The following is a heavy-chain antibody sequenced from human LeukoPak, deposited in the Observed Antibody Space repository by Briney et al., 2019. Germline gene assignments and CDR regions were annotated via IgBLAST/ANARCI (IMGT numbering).Heavy chain of an antibody. V-gene: IGHV3-11*01. CDR1: RFTFSNYY. D-gene: IGHD3-22*01. CDR2: IINSGTTI. J-gene: IGHJ3*02. CDR3: ARAFQAGIPHSYYDSLDI. Sequence: GGLRLSCAASRFTFSNYYMTWIREGPGGGLGRVSYIINSGTTIYSADSVKGAFTVSRDKAKKSLYLQMNTLRDAETAAYYIARAFQAGIPHSYYDSLDIWGQGTMVTVSS.